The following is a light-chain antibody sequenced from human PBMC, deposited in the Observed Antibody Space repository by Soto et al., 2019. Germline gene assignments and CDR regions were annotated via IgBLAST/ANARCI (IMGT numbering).Light chain of an antibody. J-gene: IGKJ5*01. CDR3: QQYNNWPPIT. V-gene: IGKV3-15*01. Sequence: EIVMTPSPATQSVSPEERATLSCRASQSVSSKLAWSQQKPGQAPRLLIYGASTRATGIPARFSGSGSGTEFTLTISSLQSEDFAVYYCQQYNNWPPITFGQGTRLEIK. CDR1: QSVSSK. CDR2: GAS.